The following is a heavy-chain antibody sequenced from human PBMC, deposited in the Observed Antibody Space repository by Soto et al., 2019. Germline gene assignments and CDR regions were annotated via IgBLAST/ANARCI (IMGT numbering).Heavy chain of an antibody. V-gene: IGHV4-4*02. CDR1: GGSISSSNW. D-gene: IGHD1-26*01. CDR3: ARSSGSYYSSTYYYGMDV. J-gene: IGHJ6*02. Sequence: PSETLSLTCAVSGGSISSSNWWSWVRQPPGKGLEWIGEIYHSGSTNYNPSLKSRVTISVDKSKNQFSLKLSSVTAADTAVYYCARSSGSYYSSTYYYGMDVWGQGTTVTVS. CDR2: IYHSGST.